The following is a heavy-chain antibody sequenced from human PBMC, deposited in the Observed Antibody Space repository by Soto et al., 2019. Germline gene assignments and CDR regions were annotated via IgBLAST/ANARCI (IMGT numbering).Heavy chain of an antibody. CDR1: GFTFSSQN. CDR2: ISSSGST. V-gene: IGHV3-23*01. J-gene: IGHJ4*02. Sequence: EVQLLESGGGLVQPGGSLRLSCAASGFTFSSQNMSWVRQAPGKGLEWVSVISSSGSTSYTDSVEGRFTISKDSSKNTLYLQLNSLRVEDTAVYYCAKGARDVDSWGQGTLVTVSS. CDR3: AKGARDVDS. D-gene: IGHD5-12*01.